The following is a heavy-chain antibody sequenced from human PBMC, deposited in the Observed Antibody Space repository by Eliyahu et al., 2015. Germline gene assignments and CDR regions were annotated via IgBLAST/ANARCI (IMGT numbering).Heavy chain of an antibody. CDR2: ISSSSSYI. J-gene: IGHJ5*02. V-gene: IGHV3-21*01. CDR1: GFTFSSYS. Sequence: EVQLVESGGGLVKPGGSLRLSCAASGFTFSSYSMNWVRQAPGKGLEWVSSISSSSSYIYYADSVKGRFTISRDNAKNSLYLQMNSLRAEDTAVYYCARDQTYCGGDCYLGGNWFDPWGQGTLVTVSS. CDR3: ARDQTYCGGDCYLGGNWFDP. D-gene: IGHD2-21*02.